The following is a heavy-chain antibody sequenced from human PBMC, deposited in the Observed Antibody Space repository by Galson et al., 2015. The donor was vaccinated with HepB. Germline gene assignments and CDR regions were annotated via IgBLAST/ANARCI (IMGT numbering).Heavy chain of an antibody. CDR2: ISGTSNTI. J-gene: IGHJ4*02. CDR1: GFTFSSYS. V-gene: IGHV3-48*02. D-gene: IGHD2-21*02. Sequence: SLRLSCAASGFTFSSYSMNWVRQAPGKGLEWVSFISGTSNTIYYADSVKGRFTISRDNAKNSLYLQMNSLRDEDTAVYYCARVTDTTRHFDYWGQGTLVTVSS. CDR3: ARVTDTTRHFDY.